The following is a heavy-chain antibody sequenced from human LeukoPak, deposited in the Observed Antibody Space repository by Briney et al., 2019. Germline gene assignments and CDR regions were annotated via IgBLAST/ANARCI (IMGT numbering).Heavy chain of an antibody. CDR3: ASPRITANSFDS. J-gene: IGHJ4*02. Sequence: GSLRLSCAASGFTFSSYWMHWVRQAPGKGLLWVSRINSDGSSTSYADSVKGRFTISRDNAKNTLYLQMNSLRAEDTAVYYCASPRITANSFDSWGQGTLVTVSS. V-gene: IGHV3-74*01. D-gene: IGHD3-10*01. CDR2: INSDGSST. CDR1: GFTFSSYW.